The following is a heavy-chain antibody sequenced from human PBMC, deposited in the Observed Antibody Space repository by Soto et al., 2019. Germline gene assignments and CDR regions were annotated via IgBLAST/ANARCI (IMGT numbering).Heavy chain of an antibody. CDR1: GGTFSSYA. D-gene: IGHD1-26*01. CDR3: ARGGQGRAEYYFDY. Sequence: QVQLVQSGAEVKKPGSSVKVSCKASGGTFSSYAISWVRQAPGQGLEWMGGIIPIFGTANYAQKSQGRVTITADQSTSTAYMELSSLRSEDTAVYYCARGGQGRAEYYFDYWGQGTLVTVSS. CDR2: IIPIFGTA. J-gene: IGHJ4*02. V-gene: IGHV1-69*01.